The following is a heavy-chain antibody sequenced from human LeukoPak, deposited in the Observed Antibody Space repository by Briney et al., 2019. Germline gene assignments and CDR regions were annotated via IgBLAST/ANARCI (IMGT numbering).Heavy chain of an antibody. J-gene: IGHJ4*02. V-gene: IGHV1-18*01. CDR1: GYTFTGYG. Sequence: GASVKVSCKASGYTFTGYGISWVRQAPGQGLEWMGWTSAYNGNTNYAQKFQGRVTMTTETSTRTAYMGLRSLRSDDAAVYYCARIDLAYGSGTYYSSYFEYWGQGTLVTVSS. CDR3: ARIDLAYGSGTYYSSYFEY. CDR2: TSAYNGNT. D-gene: IGHD3-10*01.